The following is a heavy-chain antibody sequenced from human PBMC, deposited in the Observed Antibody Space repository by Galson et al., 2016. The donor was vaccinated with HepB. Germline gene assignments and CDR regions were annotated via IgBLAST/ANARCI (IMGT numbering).Heavy chain of an antibody. V-gene: IGHV3-74*01. D-gene: IGHD3-3*01. CDR3: ARMESGGYDFRSGHYSWSGGMDI. CDR2: INKDGSST. CDR1: GFSFSRYW. Sequence: SLRLSCAASGFSFSRYWMHWVRQAPGKGLVCASRINKDGSSTSYADSVKGRFTISRDNAKNTLYLQMNSLRAEDPAVYYCARMESGGYDFRSGHYSWSGGMDIWGQGTTVTVSS. J-gene: IGHJ6*02.